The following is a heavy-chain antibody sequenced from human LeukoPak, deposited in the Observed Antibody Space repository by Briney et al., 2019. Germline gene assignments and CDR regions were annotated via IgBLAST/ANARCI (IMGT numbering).Heavy chain of an antibody. J-gene: IGHJ4*02. CDR3: ARAPPIQLWFLIKNFDY. V-gene: IGHV1-46*01. Sequence: GASVKVSCKASGYTFTSYYMHWVRQAPGQGLEWMGIINPSGGSTSYAQKFQGRVTMTRNTSISTAYMELSSLRSEDTAVYYCARAPPIQLWFLIKNFDYWGQGTLVTVSS. D-gene: IGHD5-18*01. CDR1: GYTFTSYY. CDR2: INPSGGST.